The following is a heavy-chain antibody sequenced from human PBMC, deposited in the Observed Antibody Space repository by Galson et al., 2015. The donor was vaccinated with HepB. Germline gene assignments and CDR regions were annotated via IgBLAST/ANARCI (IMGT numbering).Heavy chain of an antibody. CDR3: ARESYNIGWNYFDY. J-gene: IGHJ4*02. V-gene: IGHV3-23*01. Sequence: SLRLSCAASGFTFSNYGMSWVRQAPGRGLEWVSSIGSNGANTYYTDSVRGRFTVSRDNSKKTLSLQMSSLRADDTAVYYCARESYNIGWNYFDYWGQGTLVTVSS. CDR2: IGSNGANT. CDR1: GFTFSNYG. D-gene: IGHD6-19*01.